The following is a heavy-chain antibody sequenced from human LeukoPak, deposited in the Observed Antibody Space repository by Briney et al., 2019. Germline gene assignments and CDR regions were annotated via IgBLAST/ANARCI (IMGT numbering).Heavy chain of an antibody. CDR3: ARDATMVTGYYYCGIDV. J-gene: IGHJ6*01. V-gene: IGHV3-11*01. D-gene: IGHD5-18*01. CDR1: GFTFSDYS. CDR2: ITSSGSTI. Sequence: PGGSLRLSCAASGFTFSDYSMSWIRQAPGKGLERVSYITSSGSTIYYADSVKGRFTISRDNAKNSLYLQMNSLRAEDTAVYYCARDATMVTGYYYCGIDVWGERSTVTVSS.